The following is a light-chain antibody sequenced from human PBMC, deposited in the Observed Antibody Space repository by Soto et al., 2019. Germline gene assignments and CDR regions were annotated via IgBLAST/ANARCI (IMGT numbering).Light chain of an antibody. CDR1: SRDVGSYNL. V-gene: IGLV2-23*02. Sequence: QSVLTKPAAVSGSPGQSITISCTGTSRDVGSYNLVSWYQQHPGKAPKLMIYEVSKRPSGVSNRFSGSKSGNTASLTISGLQAEDEADYYCCSYAGSSTLVFGGGTKLTVL. J-gene: IGLJ2*01. CDR2: EVS. CDR3: CSYAGSSTLV.